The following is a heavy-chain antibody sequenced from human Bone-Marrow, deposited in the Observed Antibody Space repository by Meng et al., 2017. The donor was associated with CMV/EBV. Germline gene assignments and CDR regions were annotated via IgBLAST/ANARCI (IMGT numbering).Heavy chain of an antibody. CDR3: ARDPSRGSSWYYYYYYGMDV. V-gene: IGHV1-46*01. Sequence: TSYYMHWVRQAPGQGLEWMGIINPSGGSTSYAQKFQGRVTMTRDTSTSTVYMELSSLRSEDTAVYYCARDPSRGSSWYYYYYYGMDVWGQGTTVTVSS. D-gene: IGHD6-13*01. CDR1: TSYY. CDR2: INPSGGST. J-gene: IGHJ6*02.